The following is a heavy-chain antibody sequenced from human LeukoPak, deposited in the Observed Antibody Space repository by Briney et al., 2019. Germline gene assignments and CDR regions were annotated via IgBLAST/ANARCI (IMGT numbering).Heavy chain of an antibody. CDR1: GFTFSTYS. CDR2: LSYEGVNK. CDR3: AKFAGIAVATDY. D-gene: IGHD6-19*01. J-gene: IGHJ4*02. V-gene: IGHV3-30-3*02. Sequence: PGGSLRLSCAASGFTFSTYSMHWVRQAPGKGLEWLASLSYEGVNKYYADSVKGRFTISRDNSKNTLYLQMNSLRAEDTAVYYCAKFAGIAVATDYWGQGTLVTVSS.